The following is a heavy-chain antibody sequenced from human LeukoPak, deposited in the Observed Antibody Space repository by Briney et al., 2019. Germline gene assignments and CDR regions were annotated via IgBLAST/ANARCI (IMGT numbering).Heavy chain of an antibody. Sequence: PGGSLRLSCAASGFTFDDYTMHWVRQAPGKGLEWVSLISWDGGSTYYADSVKGRFTISRDNSKNSLYLQMNSLRTEDTALYYCAKDMGYDSSLFDYWGQGTLVTVSS. CDR3: AKDMGYDSSLFDY. V-gene: IGHV3-43*01. D-gene: IGHD3-22*01. J-gene: IGHJ4*02. CDR2: ISWDGGST. CDR1: GFTFDDYT.